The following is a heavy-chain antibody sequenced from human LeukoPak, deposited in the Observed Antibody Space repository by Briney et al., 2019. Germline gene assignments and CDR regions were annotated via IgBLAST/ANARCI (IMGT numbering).Heavy chain of an antibody. Sequence: GASVKVSCKASGYTFTGYYMHWVRQAPGQGLEWMGRINPNSGGTNYAQKFQGRVTMTTDTSTSTAYMELSSLRSEDTAVYYCARDSRELLWFGEPSPDLAFDIWGQGTMVTVSS. CDR3: ARDSRELLWFGEPSPDLAFDI. CDR1: GYTFTGYY. V-gene: IGHV1-2*06. J-gene: IGHJ3*02. CDR2: INPNSGGT. D-gene: IGHD3-10*01.